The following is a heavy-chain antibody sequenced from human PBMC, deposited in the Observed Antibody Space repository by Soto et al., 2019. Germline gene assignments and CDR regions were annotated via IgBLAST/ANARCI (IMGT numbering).Heavy chain of an antibody. D-gene: IGHD3-10*01. V-gene: IGHV3-23*01. CDR2: ISGSGETP. Sequence: GGSLRLSCAASGFTFNTYAMTCVRQAPGKGLEWVSGISGSGETPYYADSVKGRFTISRDNNNNVLYLQMNSLRAADTAVYYCAKDRRITMVRGVLRSFDYWGQGNLVTVSS. CDR1: GFTFNTYA. CDR3: AKDRRITMVRGVLRSFDY. J-gene: IGHJ4*01.